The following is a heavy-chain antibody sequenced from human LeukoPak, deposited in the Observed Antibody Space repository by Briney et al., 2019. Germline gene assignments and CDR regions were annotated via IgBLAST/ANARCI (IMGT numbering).Heavy chain of an antibody. V-gene: IGHV3-30-3*01. D-gene: IGHD4-23*01. Sequence: SLRLSCAASGFTFRSYAMHWVRQAPGKGLEGVAVISYDGSNKYYADSVKGRFTISRDNSKNTLYLQMNSLRAEDTAVYYCARRERVTGIIDYWGQGTLVTVSS. J-gene: IGHJ4*02. CDR3: ARRERVTGIIDY. CDR2: ISYDGSNK. CDR1: GFTFRSYA.